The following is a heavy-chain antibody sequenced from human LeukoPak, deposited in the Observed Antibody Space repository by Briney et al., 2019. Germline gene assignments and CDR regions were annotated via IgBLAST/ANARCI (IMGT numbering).Heavy chain of an antibody. J-gene: IGHJ3*02. CDR1: GFTVSSNY. Sequence: PGGSLRLSCAASGFTVSSNYMTWVRQAPGKGLEWVSVIYSGGSTYYADSVKGRFTISRDNSKNTLYLQMDSLSAEDTAVYYCARLVRGASWDAFDIWGQGTMVTVSS. CDR3: ARLVRGASWDAFDI. D-gene: IGHD3-10*01. CDR2: IYSGGST. V-gene: IGHV3-66*01.